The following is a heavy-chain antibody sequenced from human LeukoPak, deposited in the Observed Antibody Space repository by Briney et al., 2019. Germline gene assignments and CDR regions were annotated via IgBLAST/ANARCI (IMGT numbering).Heavy chain of an antibody. Sequence: GGSLRLSCAASGFTFSSYAMHWVRQAPGKGLEWVAVISYDGSNKYYADSVKGRFTISRDNAKNSLFLQMNSLRAEDTAVYYCARVLRYCSGGNCYSGGLGYMDVWGKGTTVTISS. D-gene: IGHD2-15*01. J-gene: IGHJ6*03. CDR3: ARVLRYCSGGNCYSGGLGYMDV. CDR2: ISYDGSNK. CDR1: GFTFSSYA. V-gene: IGHV3-30*04.